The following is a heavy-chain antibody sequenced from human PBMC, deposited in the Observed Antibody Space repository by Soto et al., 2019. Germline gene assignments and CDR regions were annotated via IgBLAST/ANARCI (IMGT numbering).Heavy chain of an antibody. CDR1: GFTFSDYY. V-gene: IGHV3-11*06. D-gene: IGHD2-2*02. Sequence: QVQLVESGGGLVKPGGSLRLSCAASGFTFSDYYMSWIRQAPGKGLEWVSYISSSSSYTNYADSVKGRFTISRDKAKNSLYLQMNSLRAEDTAVYYCAREGGYCSSTSCYRGRYYGMDVWCQGTTVTVSS. J-gene: IGHJ6*02. CDR2: ISSSSSYT. CDR3: AREGGYCSSTSCYRGRYYGMDV.